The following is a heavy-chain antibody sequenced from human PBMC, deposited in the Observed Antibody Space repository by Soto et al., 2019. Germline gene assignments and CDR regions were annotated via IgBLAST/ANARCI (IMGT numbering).Heavy chain of an antibody. CDR1: GYTFTSYG. CDR3: ARDGRSDSWANYYYYMDV. D-gene: IGHD1-26*01. Sequence: ASVKVSCKASGYTFTSYGISWVRQAPGQGLEWMGWISAYNGNTNYAQKLQGRVTMTTDTSTSTAYMELRSLRSDDTAVYYCARDGRSDSWANYYYYMDVWGKGTTVTVSS. V-gene: IGHV1-18*01. J-gene: IGHJ6*03. CDR2: ISAYNGNT.